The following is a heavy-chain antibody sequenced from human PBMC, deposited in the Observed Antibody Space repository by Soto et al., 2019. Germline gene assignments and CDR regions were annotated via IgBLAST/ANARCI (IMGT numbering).Heavy chain of an antibody. CDR3: ANSGGGEGYYYYGMDV. V-gene: IGHV3-23*01. J-gene: IGHJ6*02. CDR1: GFTFSSYA. Sequence: PGGSLRLSCAASGFTFSSYAMSWVRQAPGKGLEWVSAISGSGGSTYYADSVKGRFTISRDNSKNTLYLQMNSLRAEDTAVYYCANSGGGEGYYYYGMDVWGQGTTVTVSS. CDR2: ISGSGGST. D-gene: IGHD2-15*01.